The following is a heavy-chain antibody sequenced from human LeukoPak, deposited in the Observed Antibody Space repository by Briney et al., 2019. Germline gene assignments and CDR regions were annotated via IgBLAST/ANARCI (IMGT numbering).Heavy chain of an antibody. Sequence: GASVKVSCKASGGTFSSYAISWVRQAPGQGLEWMGGIIPIFGTANYAQKFQGRVTITTDESASTAYIELSSLRSEDTAVYYCARVGSAGFSDYWGQGTLVTVSS. V-gene: IGHV1-69*05. J-gene: IGHJ4*02. CDR2: IIPIFGTA. CDR3: ARVGSAGFSDY. CDR1: GGTFSSYA. D-gene: IGHD2/OR15-2a*01.